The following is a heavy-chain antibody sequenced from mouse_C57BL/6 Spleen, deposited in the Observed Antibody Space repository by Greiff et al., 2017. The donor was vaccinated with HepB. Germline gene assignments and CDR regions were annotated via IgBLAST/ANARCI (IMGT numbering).Heavy chain of an antibody. D-gene: IGHD1-1*01. CDR1: GFTFSSYA. CDR3: TRDSPSLLLRYFDV. Sequence: EVQLVESGEGLVKPGGSLKLSCAASGFTFSSYAMSWVRQTPEKRLEWVAYISSGGDYIYYADTVKGRFTISRDNARNTLYLQMSSLKSEDTAMYYCTRDSPSLLLRYFDVWGTGTTVTVSS. V-gene: IGHV5-9-1*02. CDR2: ISSGGDYI. J-gene: IGHJ1*03.